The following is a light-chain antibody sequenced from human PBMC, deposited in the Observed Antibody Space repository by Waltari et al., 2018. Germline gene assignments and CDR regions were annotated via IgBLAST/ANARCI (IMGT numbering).Light chain of an antibody. CDR2: GAY. V-gene: IGKV3-20*01. J-gene: IGKJ1*01. Sequence: IVLTQSPGTLSLSPGERATLSCRASQSVNTYLAWYQQKPGQAPRLLIYGAYTRAAGIPDRFSGSGFGTDFSLTISRLEAGDFAVYYCQHHVRLPATFGQGTKVEIK. CDR3: QHHVRLPAT. CDR1: QSVNTY.